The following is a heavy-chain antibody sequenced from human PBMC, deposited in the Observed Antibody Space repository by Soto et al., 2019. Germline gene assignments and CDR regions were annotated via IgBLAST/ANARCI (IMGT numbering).Heavy chain of an antibody. CDR1: GFTFSDAW. CDR3: TTGMGYNPGFDY. Sequence: PGGSLRLSCAASGFTFSDAWINWFRQAPGKGLEWVGRIKSKTDGGTTDYAAPVKGRFTISRDDSKNTLYLQMNSLKTEDTAVYYCTTGMGYNPGFDYWGQGTLVTVSS. V-gene: IGHV3-15*07. D-gene: IGHD1-1*01. J-gene: IGHJ4*02. CDR2: IKSKTDGGTT.